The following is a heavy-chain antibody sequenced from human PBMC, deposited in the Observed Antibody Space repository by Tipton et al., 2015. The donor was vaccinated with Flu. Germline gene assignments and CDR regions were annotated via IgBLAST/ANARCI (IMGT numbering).Heavy chain of an antibody. D-gene: IGHD4-17*01. CDR1: GYSIGTGYY. CDR2: FKPGGVM. J-gene: IGHJ4*02. CDR3: ARSGDHGQRDF. Sequence: TLSLTCAVSGYSIGTGYYWGWVRQPPGKGLEYIASFKPGGVMFYSTSLKSRLTISVDTSTNQFSLTLTSVTAADTAVYYWARSGDHGQRDFWDQGTLATVSS. V-gene: IGHV4-38-2*01.